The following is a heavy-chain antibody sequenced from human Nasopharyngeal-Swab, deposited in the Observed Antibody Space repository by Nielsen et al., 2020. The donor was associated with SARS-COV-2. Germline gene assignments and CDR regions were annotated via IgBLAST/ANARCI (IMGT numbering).Heavy chain of an antibody. CDR2: MKPSGRT. Sequence: SETLSLTCAVYGASITDYHWSWIRQAPGKGLGWVGEMKPSGRTNYNPSLKSRVTISVDTSNNHFFLRLSSVTAADTAVYYCAGHPADFDYWGQGALVTVSS. J-gene: IGHJ4*02. D-gene: IGHD6-25*01. CDR1: GASITDYH. CDR3: AGHPADFDY. V-gene: IGHV4-34*01.